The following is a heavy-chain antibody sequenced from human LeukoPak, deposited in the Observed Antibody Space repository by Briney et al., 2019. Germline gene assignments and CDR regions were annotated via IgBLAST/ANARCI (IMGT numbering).Heavy chain of an antibody. V-gene: IGHV4-59*01. J-gene: IGHJ4*02. D-gene: IGHD1-26*01. Sequence: SETLSLTCTVSGGSISSYYWSWIRQPPGKGLEWMGYIYYSGSTNYNPSLKSRVTISVDTSKNQFSLKLSSVTAADTAVYYCARDFGGSYYFDYWGQGTLVTVSS. CDR3: ARDFGGSYYFDY. CDR2: IYYSGST. CDR1: GGSISSYY.